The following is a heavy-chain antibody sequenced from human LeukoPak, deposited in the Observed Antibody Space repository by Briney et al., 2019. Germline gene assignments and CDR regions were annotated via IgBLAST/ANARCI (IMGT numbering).Heavy chain of an antibody. J-gene: IGHJ6*03. V-gene: IGHV1-18*01. CDR3: ARVRRYYYYYMDV. CDR2: ISAYNGNT. Sequence: ASVKVSCKGSGYTFTSYGISWVRQAPGQGLEGMGWISAYNGNTNYVQKLRGRVTMTTATSTSTAYMDLRSLRSDDTAVYYCARVRRYYYYYMDVWGKGTTVTVSS. CDR1: GYTFTSYG. D-gene: IGHD4-17*01.